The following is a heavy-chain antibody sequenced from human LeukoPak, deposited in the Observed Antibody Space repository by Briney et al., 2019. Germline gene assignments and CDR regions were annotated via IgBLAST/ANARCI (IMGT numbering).Heavy chain of an antibody. Sequence: GGSLRLSCAASGFTFSSNYMSWVRQAPGKGLEWVSVIYTGGSTYYSDSVKGRFTISSDNSKNTLYLQMNSLRAEDTAVYYCARVQPDYYDSSGYQAYYFDYWGQGTLVTVSS. V-gene: IGHV3-53*01. CDR3: ARVQPDYYDSSGYQAYYFDY. J-gene: IGHJ4*02. D-gene: IGHD3-22*01. CDR1: GFTFSSNY. CDR2: IYTGGST.